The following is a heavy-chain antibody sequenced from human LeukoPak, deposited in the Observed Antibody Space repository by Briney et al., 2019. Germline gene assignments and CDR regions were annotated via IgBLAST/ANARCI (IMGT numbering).Heavy chain of an antibody. CDR1: GGTFSSYA. D-gene: IGHD3-10*01. Sequence: SVKVSCKASGGTFSSYAISWVRQAPGQGLGWMGGIIPIFGTANYAQKFQGRVTITADESTSTAYMELSSLRSEDTAVYYCARDSSPTKLRYYYMDVWGKGTTVTVSS. J-gene: IGHJ6*03. CDR3: ARDSSPTKLRYYYMDV. V-gene: IGHV1-69*01. CDR2: IIPIFGTA.